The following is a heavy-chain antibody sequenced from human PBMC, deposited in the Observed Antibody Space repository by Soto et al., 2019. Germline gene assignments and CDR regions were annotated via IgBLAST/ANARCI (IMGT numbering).Heavy chain of an antibody. J-gene: IGHJ4*02. D-gene: IGHD2-15*01. CDR2: IIPMFDTP. CDR1: GGTFSSDS. V-gene: IGHV1-69*12. Sequence: QVQLVQSGAEVKKPGSSVKVSCKASGGTFSSDSFSWVRQAPGQGLEWMGGIIPMFDTPIYAQKFPDRVTITADESTSTAYMQRSSLRSGDPAVYYCARSGGLDRDFNYWGPGSLVTVSS. CDR3: ARSGGLDRDFNY.